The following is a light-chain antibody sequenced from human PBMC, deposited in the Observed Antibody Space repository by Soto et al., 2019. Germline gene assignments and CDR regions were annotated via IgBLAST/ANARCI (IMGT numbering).Light chain of an antibody. J-gene: IGKJ1*01. CDR3: QQYNNWPPWT. Sequence: EIVMTQSPATLSVSPGERATLSCRASQSVSSNLAWYQQKPGQAPRLLIYGASTRATGIPAWFSGSGSGTEFTLPISSLQSEDFAVYYCQQYNNWPPWTFGQGTKVEIK. V-gene: IGKV3-15*01. CDR2: GAS. CDR1: QSVSSN.